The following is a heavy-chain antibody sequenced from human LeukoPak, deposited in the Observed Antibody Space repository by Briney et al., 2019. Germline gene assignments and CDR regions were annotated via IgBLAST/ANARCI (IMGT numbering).Heavy chain of an antibody. D-gene: IGHD6-19*01. V-gene: IGHV3-48*03. CDR3: ARGRKPRQWLVRGGAFDI. CDR2: ITSSGSSI. Sequence: PGGSLRLSCAASGFTFSSYEMNWVRQAPGKGVEWVSYITSSGSSIYYADSVKGRFTISRDNAKNSLYLQMNSLRAEDTAVYYCARGRKPRQWLVRGGAFDIWGQGTMVTVSS. J-gene: IGHJ3*02. CDR1: GFTFSSYE.